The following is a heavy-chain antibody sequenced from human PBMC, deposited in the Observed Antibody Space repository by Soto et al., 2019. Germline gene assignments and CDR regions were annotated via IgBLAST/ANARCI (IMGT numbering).Heavy chain of an antibody. CDR2: IKKDGSEE. D-gene: IGHD1-1*01. J-gene: IGHJ4*02. V-gene: IGHV3-7*05. CDR1: GFTFSDFW. CDR3: ARTGTTHY. Sequence: GGSLRLSCAASGFTFSDFWMTWVRQAPGKGLEWVANIKKDGSEEYYVDSVKGRFSISRDNAKNSVSLQMSSLRAEDTAVYYCARTGTTHYLGQGTLVTVSS.